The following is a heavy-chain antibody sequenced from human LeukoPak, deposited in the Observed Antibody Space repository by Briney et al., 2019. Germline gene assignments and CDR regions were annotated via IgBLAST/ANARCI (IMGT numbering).Heavy chain of an antibody. J-gene: IGHJ4*02. Sequence: PSETLSLTCSVSDGSMISYHWSWIRQPAGKGLEWIGRLYTTGSTNYNPSLKSRVTMSLDTSKKQCSLKLSSVTAADTAVYYCASLGYNYYFDYWGQGTLVTVSS. CDR3: ASLGYNYYFDY. CDR1: DGSMISYH. V-gene: IGHV4-4*07. CDR2: LYTTGST. D-gene: IGHD5-24*01.